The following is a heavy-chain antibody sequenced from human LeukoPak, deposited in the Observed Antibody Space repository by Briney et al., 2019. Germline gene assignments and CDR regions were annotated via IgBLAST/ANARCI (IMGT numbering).Heavy chain of an antibody. CDR2: ISGSGGST. V-gene: IGHV3-23*01. CDR1: GFSFSYYN. Sequence: GGSLRLSCAASGFSFSYYNMNWVRQAPGKGLEWVSAISGSGGSTYYADSVKGRFTISRDNAKNSLYLQMNSLRAEDTAVYYCARVSSSVSKPLDYWGQGTLVTVSS. CDR3: ARVSSSVSKPLDY. J-gene: IGHJ4*02.